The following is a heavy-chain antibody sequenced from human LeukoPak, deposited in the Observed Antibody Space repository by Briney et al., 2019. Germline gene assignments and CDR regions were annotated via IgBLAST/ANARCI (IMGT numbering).Heavy chain of an antibody. D-gene: IGHD5-18*01. J-gene: IGHJ5*01. CDR1: GFSFSSFG. V-gene: IGHV3-23*01. CDR3: AKVENTALT. CDR2: IGGSGINT. Sequence: GGSLRLSCVASGFSFSSFGMSWVRPAPGKGVEWVSTIGGSGINTYSADSVKGRFTISRDNSKNTLYLQMNSLRVEDTALYYCAKVENTALTWGHGTLVTVSS.